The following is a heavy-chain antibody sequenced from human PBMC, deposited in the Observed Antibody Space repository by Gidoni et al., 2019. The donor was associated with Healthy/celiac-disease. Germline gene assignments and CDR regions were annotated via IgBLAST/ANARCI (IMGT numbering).Heavy chain of an antibody. D-gene: IGHD2-8*02. CDR3: AGGQVLVVPENWFDP. J-gene: IGHJ5*02. V-gene: IGHV1-69*04. CDR2: IIPILGIA. CDR1: GATFTSDA. Sequence: QVQLLQSGAEVKKQGCAVTVSCKASGATFTSDAISWVRQAPGQGLEWMGRIIPILGIANYAQKLQGRVTITADKSTSTAYMELSSLRSEDTAVYYCAGGQVLVVPENWFDPWGQGTLVTVSS.